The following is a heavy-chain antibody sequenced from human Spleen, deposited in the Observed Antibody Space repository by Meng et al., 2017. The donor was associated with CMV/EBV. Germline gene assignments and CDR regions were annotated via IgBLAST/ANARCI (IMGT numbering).Heavy chain of an antibody. D-gene: IGHD6-13*01. J-gene: IGHJ5*02. CDR1: GFTFSSYA. Sequence: GGSLRLSCAASGFTFSSYAMSWVRQAPGKGLEWVSAISGSGGSTYYADSVKGRFTISRDNAKNTLYLQMNSLRAEDTAVYYCARDGGSTWYEVASPGNWLDPWGQGTLVTVSS. CDR2: ISGSGGST. CDR3: ARDGGSTWYEVASPGNWLDP. V-gene: IGHV3-23*01.